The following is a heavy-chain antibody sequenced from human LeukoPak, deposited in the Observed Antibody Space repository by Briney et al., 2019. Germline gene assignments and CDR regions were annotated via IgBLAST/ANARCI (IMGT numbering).Heavy chain of an antibody. D-gene: IGHD3-22*01. V-gene: IGHV5-51*01. CDR3: ARRLTYYYDSSGTRGFDP. Sequence: GESLKISCKGSGYSFTNYWIGWVRQMPGKGLEWMGIIYPGDSDTRYSPSFQGQVTISADKSISTAYLQWSSLKASDTAMYYCARRLTYYYDSSGTRGFDPWGQGTLVTVSS. CDR2: IYPGDSDT. CDR1: GYSFTNYW. J-gene: IGHJ5*02.